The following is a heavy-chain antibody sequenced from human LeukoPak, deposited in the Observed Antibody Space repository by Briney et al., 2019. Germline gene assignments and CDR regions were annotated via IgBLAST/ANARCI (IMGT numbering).Heavy chain of an antibody. CDR3: ARHRPHSDWSDH. CDR2: ISFSGTT. V-gene: IGHV4-39*01. J-gene: IGHJ5*02. CDR1: GDSISTDSYF. Sequence: SETLSLTCTVSGDSISTDSYFWGWIRQPPGRGLEWIGIISFSGTTYYNPSLKSRVTMSVDTSKNQFSLELRSVTAADTALYYCARHRPHSDWSDHWGQGTLVTVSS.